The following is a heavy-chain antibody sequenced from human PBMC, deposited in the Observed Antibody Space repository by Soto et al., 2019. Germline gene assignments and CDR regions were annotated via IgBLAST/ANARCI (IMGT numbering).Heavy chain of an antibody. V-gene: IGHV1-8*01. CDR1: EDTFPSYD. Sequence: QVQLVQSGAEVKKPGASVKVSCKASEDTFPSYDINWVRQATGQRPEWLGRMNPNSGTTGYADNFQGRVTMTRDKAKSTAYLAPSNLRTDETVVYYYAGGVIHRGLVATHWGQGTQVTLSS. CDR2: MNPNSGTT. J-gene: IGHJ4*02. CDR3: AGGVIHRGLVATH. D-gene: IGHD3-16*02.